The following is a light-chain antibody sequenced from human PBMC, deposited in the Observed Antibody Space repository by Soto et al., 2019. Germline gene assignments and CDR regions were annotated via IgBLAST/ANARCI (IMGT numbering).Light chain of an antibody. CDR1: QSIRSW. CDR3: QEYNSYPLT. Sequence: DIQMTQSPSTLSASVGDRVTISCRASQSIRSWLAWYQQKPGKAPKLLIYKASSLESGVPSRFSGSGSGTEDAITVSSLQPDDFATYYCQEYNSYPLTFGQGTKVEIK. CDR2: KAS. V-gene: IGKV1-5*03. J-gene: IGKJ1*01.